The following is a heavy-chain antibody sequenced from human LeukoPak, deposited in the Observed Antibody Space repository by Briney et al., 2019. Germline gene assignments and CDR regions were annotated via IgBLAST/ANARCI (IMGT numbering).Heavy chain of an antibody. D-gene: IGHD6-13*01. Sequence: SETLSLTCTVSGGSISSSSYYWGWIRQPPGKGLEWIGSIYYSGSTYYNPSLKSRVTISVDTSKNQFSLKLSSVTAADTAVYYCAKGIAAAGTEYYYYYYMDVWGKGTTVTVSS. V-gene: IGHV4-39*07. CDR2: IYYSGST. CDR1: GGSISSSSYY. J-gene: IGHJ6*03. CDR3: AKGIAAAGTEYYYYYYMDV.